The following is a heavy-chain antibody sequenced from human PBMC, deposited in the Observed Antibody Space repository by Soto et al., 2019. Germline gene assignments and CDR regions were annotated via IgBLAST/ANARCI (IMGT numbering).Heavy chain of an antibody. D-gene: IGHD4-17*01. CDR2: IYNSGST. Sequence: PSETLSLTCTVSGGSISSYYWSWIRQPPGKGLEWIGYIYNSGSTNYNPSLKSRVTISVDTSKNQFSLKLSSVPAADTAVYYCAYGDSRGPFDSWGQGTLVTVSS. J-gene: IGHJ4*02. CDR3: AYGDSRGPFDS. CDR1: GGSISSYY. V-gene: IGHV4-59*01.